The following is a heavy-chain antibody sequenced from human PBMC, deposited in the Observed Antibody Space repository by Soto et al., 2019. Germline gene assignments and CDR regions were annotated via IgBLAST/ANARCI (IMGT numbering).Heavy chain of an antibody. D-gene: IGHD6-6*01. J-gene: IGHJ6*02. CDR1: GGTFSSYA. V-gene: IGHV1-69*13. CDR2: IIPIFGTA. CDR3: ARDGSSSAGNSYYYYGMDV. Sequence: ASVKVSCKASGGTFSSYAISWVRQAPGQGLEWMGGIIPIFGTANYAQKFQGRVTITADESTSTAYMELSSLRSEDTAVYYCARDGSSSAGNSYYYYGMDVWGQGTTVTV.